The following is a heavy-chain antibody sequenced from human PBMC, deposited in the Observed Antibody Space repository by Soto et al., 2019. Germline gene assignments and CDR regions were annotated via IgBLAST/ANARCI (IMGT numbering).Heavy chain of an antibody. J-gene: IGHJ4*02. CDR1: GDSINPYY. Sequence: SETLSLTCTVSGDSINPYYWSWIRQPPGKGLEWIGYIYYSGSTNYNPSLKSRVTISVDTSKNQFSLKLSSVTAADTAVYYCARTYCSSTSCYFDYWGQGTLVTVSS. V-gene: IGHV4-59*01. D-gene: IGHD2-2*01. CDR2: IYYSGST. CDR3: ARTYCSSTSCYFDY.